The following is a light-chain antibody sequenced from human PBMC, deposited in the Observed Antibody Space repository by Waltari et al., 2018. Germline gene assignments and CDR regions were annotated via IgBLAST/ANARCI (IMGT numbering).Light chain of an antibody. V-gene: IGLV2-14*01. CDR2: EVS. Sequence: QSALTQPASVSGSPGQSITISCPGTRTDGGGYHSASWYQQHPGKAPKLMICEVSHRPSGVSNRFSGSKSGNTASLTISGLQAEDEADYYCSSYTSSTTPYVFGTGTKVTVL. CDR3: SSYTSSTTPYV. CDR1: RTDGGGYHS. J-gene: IGLJ1*01.